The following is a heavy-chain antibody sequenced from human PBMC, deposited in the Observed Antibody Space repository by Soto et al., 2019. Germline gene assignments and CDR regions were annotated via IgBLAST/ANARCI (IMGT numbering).Heavy chain of an antibody. CDR2: IKQDGSEK. CDR1: GFTFSSYW. Sequence: GGSLRLSCAASGFTFSSYWMSWVRQAPGKGLEWVANIKQDGSEKYYVDSVKGRFTISRDNAKNSLYLQMNSLRAEDTAVYYCARDESQGRAVAGTYYYCYYCMDVWGQGTTVTVSS. CDR3: ARDESQGRAVAGTYYYCYYCMDV. D-gene: IGHD6-19*01. J-gene: IGHJ6*02. V-gene: IGHV3-7*01.